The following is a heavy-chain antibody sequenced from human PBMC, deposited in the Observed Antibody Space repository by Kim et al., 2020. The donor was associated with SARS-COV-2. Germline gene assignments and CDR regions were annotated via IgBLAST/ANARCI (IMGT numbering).Heavy chain of an antibody. Sequence: GGSLRLSCEASGLTFSSFGMHWVRQAPGKGLEWVSVISYDGDHKYYVDSVKGRSFISRDISTYTLYLQMSLLGNEDTAVYYCVKAESSGCYLESAFDLWG. CDR3: VKAESSGCYLESAFDL. CDR2: ISYDGDHK. CDR1: GLTFSSFG. J-gene: IGHJ3*01. D-gene: IGHD3-22*01. V-gene: IGHV3-30*18.